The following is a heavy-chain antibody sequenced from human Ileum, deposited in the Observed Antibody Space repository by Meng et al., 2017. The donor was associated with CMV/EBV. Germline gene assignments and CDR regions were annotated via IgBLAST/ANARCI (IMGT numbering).Heavy chain of an antibody. J-gene: IGHJ5*02. D-gene: IGHD3-10*01. CDR1: VGSFSDYF. CDR3: ARGQRITLVRGGRFDP. Sequence: YVGSFSDYFWAWIRQPPGKGLEWIGEINHSGRTNYNPSLKSRVTISVDTSKNQFSLKLSSVTAADTAVYYCARGQRITLVRGGRFDPWGQGTLVTVSS. CDR2: INHSGRT. V-gene: IGHV4-34*01.